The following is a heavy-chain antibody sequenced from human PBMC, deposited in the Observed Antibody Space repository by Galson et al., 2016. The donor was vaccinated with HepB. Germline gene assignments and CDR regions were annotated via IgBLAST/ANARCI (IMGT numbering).Heavy chain of an antibody. CDR1: GFTFSSGW. V-gene: IGHV3-15*01. CDR3: TAQGSWASSSGWTFDY. CDR2: IKSKGNGGTT. J-gene: IGHJ4*01. D-gene: IGHD6-19*01. Sequence: SLRLSCAASGFTFSSGWLSWVRQAPGKGLEWVGRIKSKGNGGTTDYAAPVNDRFIMSRDDSKSMLSLQMNSLNTEDTAVYNCTAQGSWASSSGWTFDYWGHGTLVTVSS.